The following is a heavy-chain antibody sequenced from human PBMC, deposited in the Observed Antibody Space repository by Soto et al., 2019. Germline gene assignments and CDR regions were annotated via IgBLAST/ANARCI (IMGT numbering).Heavy chain of an antibody. D-gene: IGHD3-3*01. CDR1: GGSVNGYY. CDR3: ATRITVFGLLIPPFDP. V-gene: IGHV4-34*01. J-gene: IGHJ5*02. Sequence: SETLSLTCAVYGGSVNGYYWNWIRQPPGKGLEWIGEINHTGGTHYNPSLESRVTMSVDTSKNQFSLRLSSVTAADTAIYYCATRITVFGLLIPPFDPWGQGTQVTVSS. CDR2: INHTGGT.